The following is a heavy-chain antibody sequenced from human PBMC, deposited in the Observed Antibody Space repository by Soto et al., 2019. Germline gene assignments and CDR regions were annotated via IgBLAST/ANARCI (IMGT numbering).Heavy chain of an antibody. J-gene: IGHJ4*02. CDR2: IIPIFGTA. V-gene: IGHV1-69*12. CDR1: GGTFSSYA. CDR3: ARVAGGRSYYDILTGYYS. D-gene: IGHD3-9*01. Sequence: QVQLVQSGAEVKKPGSSVKVSCKASGGTFSSYAISWVRQAPGQGLEWMGGIIPIFGTANYAQKVQGRVTITADESTSTAYMELSSLRSEDTAVYYCARVAGGRSYYDILTGYYSWGQGTLVTVSS.